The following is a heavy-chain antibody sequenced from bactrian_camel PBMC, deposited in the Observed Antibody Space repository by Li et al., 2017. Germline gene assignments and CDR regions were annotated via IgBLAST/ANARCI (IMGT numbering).Heavy chain of an antibody. Sequence: HVQLVESGGGAVQAGGSLRLSCLYDHRGNCMGWFRQTPGNEREGVAGIDNDGSPSYADSVKGRFTISKGNAKNSLYLQMDNLKPEDTGMYYCAAGGCWKDPSKQTYRIWGQGTQVTVS. V-gene: IGHV3S53*01. CDR3: AAGGCWKDPSKQTYRI. CDR2: IDNDGSP. D-gene: IGHD1*01. J-gene: IGHJ4*01. CDR1: YDHRGNC.